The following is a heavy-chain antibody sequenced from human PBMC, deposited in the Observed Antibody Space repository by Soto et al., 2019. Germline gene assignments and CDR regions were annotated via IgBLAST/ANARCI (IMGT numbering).Heavy chain of an antibody. CDR2: IYYSGST. V-gene: IGHV4-59*01. CDR1: GGSISSYY. J-gene: IGHJ4*02. D-gene: IGHD2-2*01. Sequence: SETLSLTCTVSGGSISSYYWSWIRQPPGKGLEWIGYIYYSGSTNYNPSLKGRVTISVDTSKNQFSLKLSSVTAADTAVYYCAASSGYCSSTSCQKGFDYWGQGTLVTVSS. CDR3: AASSGYCSSTSCQKGFDY.